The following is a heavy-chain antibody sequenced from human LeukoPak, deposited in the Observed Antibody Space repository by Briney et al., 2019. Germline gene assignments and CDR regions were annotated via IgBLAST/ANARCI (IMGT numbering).Heavy chain of an antibody. CDR3: AKPGVTYYYGSDDY. CDR2: ISGTGFAGSGLKT. D-gene: IGHD3-10*01. CDR1: GFTVSSNY. Sequence: EGSLRLSCAASGFTVSSNYMSWVRQAPGKGLEWVAAISGTGFAGSGLKTYYADSVQGRFAISRDNSKNTLYLQMDSLRADDTAVYYCAKPGVTYYYGSDDYWGQGTLVTVSS. J-gene: IGHJ4*02. V-gene: IGHV3-23*01.